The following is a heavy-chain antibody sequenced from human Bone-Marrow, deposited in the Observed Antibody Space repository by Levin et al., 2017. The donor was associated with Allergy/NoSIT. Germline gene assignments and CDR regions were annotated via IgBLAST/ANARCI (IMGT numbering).Heavy chain of an antibody. CDR1: GFTFSSYA. J-gene: IGHJ6*02. CDR3: ASGSNQPYYYYYGMDV. CDR2: ISGSGGST. Sequence: SCAASGFTFSSYAMSWVRQAPGKGLEWVSGISGSGGSTYYADSVKGRFTISRDNSKNTLYLQMNSLRAEDTAVYYCASGSNQPYYYYYGMDVWGQGTTVTVSS. D-gene: IGHD1-26*01. V-gene: IGHV3-23*01.